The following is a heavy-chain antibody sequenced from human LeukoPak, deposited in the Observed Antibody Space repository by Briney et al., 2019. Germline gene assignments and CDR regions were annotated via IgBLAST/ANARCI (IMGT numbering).Heavy chain of an antibody. D-gene: IGHD6-13*01. Sequence: GGSLRLSCAASGFTFSDYYMSWIRQAPGKGLEWVSYISSSGSTIYYADSVKGRFTISRDNAKNSLYLQMNSLRAEDTAVCYCASPYSSSWLPDAFDIWGQGTMVTVSS. CDR2: ISSSGSTI. CDR1: GFTFSDYY. CDR3: ASPYSSSWLPDAFDI. V-gene: IGHV3-11*01. J-gene: IGHJ3*02.